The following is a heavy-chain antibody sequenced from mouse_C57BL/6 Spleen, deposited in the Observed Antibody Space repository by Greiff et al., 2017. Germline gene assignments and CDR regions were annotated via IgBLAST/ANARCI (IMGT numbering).Heavy chain of an antibody. D-gene: IGHD1-1*02. CDR1: GYAFSSSW. J-gene: IGHJ2*01. Sequence: VQLVESGPELVKPGASVKISCKASGYAFSSSWMNWVKQRPGKGLEWIGRIYPGDGDTNYNGKFKGKATLTADKSSSTAYMQLSSLTSEDSAVYFCAREYYAGYFDYWGQGTTLTVSS. CDR3: AREYYAGYFDY. V-gene: IGHV1-82*01. CDR2: IYPGDGDT.